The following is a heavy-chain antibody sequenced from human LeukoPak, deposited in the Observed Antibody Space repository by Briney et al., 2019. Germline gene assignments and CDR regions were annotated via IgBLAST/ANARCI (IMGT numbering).Heavy chain of an antibody. V-gene: IGHV5-51*01. D-gene: IGHD5-24*01. CDR3: ARLAKARRDGCNFGFDY. Sequence: GESLKISCKGSGYSFSNSWIGWVRQMPGKGLEWMGIIWPGDSDTRNSPSFQGQVTISADKSISTTYLQWSSLKASDTAMYYCARLAKARRDGCNFGFDYWGQGTLVTVSS. CDR1: GYSFSNSW. CDR2: IWPGDSDT. J-gene: IGHJ4*02.